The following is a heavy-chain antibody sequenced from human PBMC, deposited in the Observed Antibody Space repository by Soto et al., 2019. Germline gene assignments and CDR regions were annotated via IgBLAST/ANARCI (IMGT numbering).Heavy chain of an antibody. CDR1: GFTFSSYG. Sequence: GGSLRLSCAASGFTFSSYGMHWVRQAPGKGLEWVAVISYDGSNKYYADSVKGRFTISRDNSKNTLYLQMNSLRAEDTAVYYCAKAPYDFWSGYFYWGQGTLVTVSS. CDR3: AKAPYDFWSGYFY. D-gene: IGHD3-3*01. V-gene: IGHV3-30*18. J-gene: IGHJ4*02. CDR2: ISYDGSNK.